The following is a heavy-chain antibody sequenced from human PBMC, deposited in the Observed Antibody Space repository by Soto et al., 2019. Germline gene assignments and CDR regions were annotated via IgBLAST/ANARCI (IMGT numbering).Heavy chain of an antibody. J-gene: IGHJ4*02. CDR2: ISYDGSNK. D-gene: IGHD3-3*01. CDR1: GFTFNRYG. Sequence: QVQLVESGGGVVQPGRSLRLSCAASGFTFNRYGMHWVRQAPGKGLEWVAVISYDGSNKYYADSVKGRFTISRDNSKSTLFLQMNSLRAGDTALYYCAKAVDITVRGVPPSDYWGQGTLVTVSS. CDR3: AKAVDITVRGVPPSDY. V-gene: IGHV3-30*18.